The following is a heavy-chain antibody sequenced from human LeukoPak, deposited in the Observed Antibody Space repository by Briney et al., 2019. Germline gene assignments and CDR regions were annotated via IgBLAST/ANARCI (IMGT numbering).Heavy chain of an antibody. CDR3: ARSSLRRQNFDY. Sequence: PGGSQRLSCAASGFTFDDYAMHWVRQAPGKGLEWVSSISWNSGSIGYADSVKGRFTISRDNAKNSLYLQMNSLRAEDTAVYYCARSSLRRQNFDYWGQGTLVSVSS. CDR1: GFTFDDYA. CDR2: ISWNSGSI. J-gene: IGHJ4*02. D-gene: IGHD3-16*02. V-gene: IGHV3-9*01.